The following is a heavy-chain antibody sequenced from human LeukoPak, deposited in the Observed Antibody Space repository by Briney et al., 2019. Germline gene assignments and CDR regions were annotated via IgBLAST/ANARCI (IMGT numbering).Heavy chain of an antibody. D-gene: IGHD4-11*01. J-gene: IGHJ3*01. Sequence: PSETLSLTCAVYGGSFSGYYWSWIRQPSGKGLEWIGEINHNGDTNYNPSLKSRVTISLDTSKNQFSLRLNSVTAADTAVYYCANAYSRYDPFDVWGQGTMVTVSS. CDR3: ANAYSRYDPFDV. V-gene: IGHV4-34*01. CDR1: GGSFSGYY. CDR2: INHNGDT.